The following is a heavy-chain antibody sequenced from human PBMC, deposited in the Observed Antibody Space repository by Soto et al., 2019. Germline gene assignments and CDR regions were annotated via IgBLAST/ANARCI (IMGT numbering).Heavy chain of an antibody. CDR1: GGSFNSYA. V-gene: IGHV1-69*01. Sequence: QVQLVQSGAEVKKPGSSVKVSCRASGGSFNSYAINWVRQAPGQGLEWMGGIIPLFGTTYYAQKFQGRVTITADESTTTAYMDLNSLEFEDTALYYCARPLRYYDSWMGYLPFDYWGQGTLVTVSS. CDR2: IIPLFGTT. D-gene: IGHD3-3*01. J-gene: IGHJ4*02. CDR3: ARPLRYYDSWMGYLPFDY.